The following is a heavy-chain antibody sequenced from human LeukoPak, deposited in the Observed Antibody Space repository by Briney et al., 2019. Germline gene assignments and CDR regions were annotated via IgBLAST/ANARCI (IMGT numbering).Heavy chain of an antibody. D-gene: IGHD6-19*01. V-gene: IGHV1-8*01. CDR3: ARGEGSSGWYLVDKNWFDP. CDR2: MNPNSGNT. CDR1: GYTFTSYD. Sequence: ASVKVSCKASGYTFTSYDINWVRQATGQGLEWMGWMNPNSGNTGYAQKFQGRVTMTRNTSISTVYMELSSLRSEDTAVYYCARGEGSSGWYLVDKNWFDPWGQGTLVTVSS. J-gene: IGHJ5*02.